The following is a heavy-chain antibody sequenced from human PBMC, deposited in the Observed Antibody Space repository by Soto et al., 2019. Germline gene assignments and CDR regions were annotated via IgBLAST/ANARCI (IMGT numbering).Heavy chain of an antibody. V-gene: IGHV4-4*02. J-gene: IGHJ3*02. Sequence: WSLVRQTPGKGLEWIGEIYHSGSTYYNPSLKSRVTISVDRSKNQFSLKLSSVTAADTAVYYCARTPDIWGQGTMVTVSS. CDR3: ARTPDI. CDR2: IYHSGST.